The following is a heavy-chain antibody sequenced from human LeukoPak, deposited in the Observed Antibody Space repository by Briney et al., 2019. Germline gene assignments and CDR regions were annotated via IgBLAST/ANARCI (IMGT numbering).Heavy chain of an antibody. D-gene: IGHD2-2*01. CDR1: GGSINSGTYY. V-gene: IGHV4-39*01. CDR3: ARTGAYCSNTSCYPFDS. J-gene: IGHJ4*02. CDR2: VYCSGTT. Sequence: SETLSLTCAISGGSINSGTYYWGWIRQAPGKGLDWLGTVYCSGTTYYKPSLNGRITISVDSSRNQFSLKLTSVTAADSALYYCARTGAYCSNTSCYPFDSWGQGILVTVSS.